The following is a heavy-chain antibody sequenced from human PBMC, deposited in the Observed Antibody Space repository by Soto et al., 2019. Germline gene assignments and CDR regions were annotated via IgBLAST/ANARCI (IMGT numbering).Heavy chain of an antibody. CDR2: IYHTGNT. CDR3: ARDVGIHDAFDI. V-gene: IGHV4-59*13. Sequence: QVRLHESGPGLVKPSETLSLTCTVSTDSFNDYYWSWIRQPPGKGLEWIGSIYHTGNTNYNPSLECRVSISVDTSKIQFSLSLSSVTAADRAVYYCARDVGIHDAFDIWGQGTLVTVSS. J-gene: IGHJ3*02. CDR1: TDSFNDYY. D-gene: IGHD5-18*01.